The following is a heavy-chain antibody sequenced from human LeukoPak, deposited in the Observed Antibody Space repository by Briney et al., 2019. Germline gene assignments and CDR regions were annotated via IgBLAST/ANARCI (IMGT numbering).Heavy chain of an antibody. V-gene: IGHV3-23*01. J-gene: IGHJ5*02. CDR2: ISGSGGST. D-gene: IGHD3-3*01. Sequence: GGSLRLSCAASGFTFSSYAMSWVRQALGKGLEWVSAISGSGGSTYYADSMKGRFTISRDNSKNTLYLQMNSLRAEDTAVYYCAKVWSYYDFWSGYTWGQGTLVTVSS. CDR3: AKVWSYYDFWSGYT. CDR1: GFTFSSYA.